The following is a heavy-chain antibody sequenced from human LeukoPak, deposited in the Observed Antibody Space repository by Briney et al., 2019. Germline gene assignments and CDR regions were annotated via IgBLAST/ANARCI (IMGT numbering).Heavy chain of an antibody. J-gene: IGHJ4*02. D-gene: IGHD1-1*01. V-gene: IGHV3-49*03. CDR3: TRDRGAYNLYDY. CDR1: GFTFGDYA. CDR2: IRSKAYGETA. Sequence: GGSLRLSCTASGFTFGDYAMSWIRQAPGKGREWVGFIRSKAYGETADYAASVKGRFTISRDDSKAIAYLQMNSLKTEDTAVYHCTRDRGAYNLYDYWGQGTLVTVSS.